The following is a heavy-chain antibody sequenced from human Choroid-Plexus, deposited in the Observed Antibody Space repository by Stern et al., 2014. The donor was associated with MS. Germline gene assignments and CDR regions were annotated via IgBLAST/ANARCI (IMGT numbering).Heavy chain of an antibody. D-gene: IGHD2/OR15-2a*01. Sequence: VQLVESGGGVVQPGRPLRLSCVASGFTFGSCAMHWVRQAPGKGLEWVAGVSYDGSNKNYVDSAKGRFTIYRDNSQNTLYMQMSSLRPEYTAVYYCAKDRQYLTYFFDHWGQGSLVTVSS. J-gene: IGHJ5*02. V-gene: IGHV3-30*18. CDR3: AKDRQYLTYFFDH. CDR1: GFTFGSCA. CDR2: VSYDGSNK.